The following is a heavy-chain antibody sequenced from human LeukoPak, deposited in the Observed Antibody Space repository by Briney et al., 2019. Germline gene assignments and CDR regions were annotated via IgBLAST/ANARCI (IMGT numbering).Heavy chain of an antibody. V-gene: IGHV4-4*07. CDR2: ININEGP. CDR3: ARDGNSYGPDFDY. D-gene: IGHD5-18*01. CDR1: GGSISSYH. J-gene: IGHJ4*02. Sequence: SETLSLTCTVSGGSISSYHRSWIRQPAGKGLEWIGHININEGPKYNPSLRSRVTMSADTSRNQYSLKLSSVTAADTAVYYCARDGNSYGPDFDYWGQGTLVTVSS.